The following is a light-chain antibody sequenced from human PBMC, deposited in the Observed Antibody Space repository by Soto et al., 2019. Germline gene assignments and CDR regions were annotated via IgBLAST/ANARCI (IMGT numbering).Light chain of an antibody. J-gene: IGLJ1*01. CDR2: EVS. V-gene: IGLV2-14*01. CDR1: SSDVGGFYY. CDR3: TSYTNTNFFV. Sequence: QSVLTQPASVSGSPGQSITISCTGTSSDVGGFYYVSWYQQYPGKAPKLIICEVSNRPSGVSHRFSGSKSGNTASLTISGLQAEDEADYYCTSYTNTNFFVFGTGTKVTVL.